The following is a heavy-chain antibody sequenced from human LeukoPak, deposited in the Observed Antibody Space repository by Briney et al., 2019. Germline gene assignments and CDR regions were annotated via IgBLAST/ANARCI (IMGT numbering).Heavy chain of an antibody. Sequence: TLSLTCTVSGGSINSDSWNWIRQPPGKALEWLARIDWDDDKYYSTSLKTRLTISKDTSKNQVVLTMTNMDPVDTATYYCARLTTVTTDAFDIWGQGTMVTVSS. CDR2: IDWDDDK. D-gene: IGHD4-17*01. J-gene: IGHJ3*02. CDR3: ARLTTVTTDAFDI. CDR1: GGSINSDS. V-gene: IGHV2-70*11.